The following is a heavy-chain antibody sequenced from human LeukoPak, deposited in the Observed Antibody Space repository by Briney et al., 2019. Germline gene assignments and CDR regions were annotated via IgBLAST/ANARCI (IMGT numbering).Heavy chain of an antibody. J-gene: IGHJ4*02. CDR1: GFTFSNYW. D-gene: IGHD3-10*01. CDR2: KKQDGSEK. Sequence: GGSLTLSCAASGFTFSNYWKSWLRQAPGQGREGVANKKQDGSEKYYVESVNSRFTISRENAKNPLYLQMNSLRAEDTAVYYCARDWNTMLRANTPFDFWGQGTLVSVSS. V-gene: IGHV3-7*01. CDR3: ARDWNTMLRANTPFDF.